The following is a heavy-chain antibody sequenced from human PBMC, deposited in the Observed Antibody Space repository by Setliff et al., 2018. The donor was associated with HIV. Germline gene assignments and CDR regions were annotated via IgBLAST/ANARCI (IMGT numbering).Heavy chain of an antibody. CDR3: ARGPSYSGILTGYQPLFDY. J-gene: IGHJ4*02. Sequence: GGSLRLSCIASGFSFSDYYMAWIRQTPGKGLEWISYIDDSGRIRDYAGSVKGRFTISRDNTKNSLYLLMDSLTVEDTAVYYCARGPSYSGILTGYQPLFDYWGQGTLVTVSS. CDR2: IDDSGRIR. CDR1: GFSFSDYY. D-gene: IGHD3-9*01. V-gene: IGHV3-11*04.